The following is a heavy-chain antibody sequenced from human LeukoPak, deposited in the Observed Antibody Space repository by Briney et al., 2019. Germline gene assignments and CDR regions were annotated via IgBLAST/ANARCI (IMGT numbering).Heavy chain of an antibody. V-gene: IGHV5-51*01. J-gene: IGHJ4*02. CDR2: MYPGDSDT. CDR3: ARHPVPYYYDSSGYGNYFDY. CDR1: GYRSTSYW. Sequence: GESLKISCKGSGYRSTSYWIGWVRQMPGKGLEWMGIMYPGDSDTRYSPSFQGQVTISADKSISSAYLQWSSLKASDTARYYCARHPVPYYYDSSGYGNYFDYWGQGTLVTVSS. D-gene: IGHD3-22*01.